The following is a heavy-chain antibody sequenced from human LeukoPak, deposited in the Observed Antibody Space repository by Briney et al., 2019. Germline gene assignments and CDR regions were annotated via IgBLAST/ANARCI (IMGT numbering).Heavy chain of an antibody. J-gene: IGHJ4*02. CDR3: ARGRGSSWYYFDS. Sequence: GGSLRLSCAGYGFTFSSYAMIWVRQAPGKGLEWVSVISGSGGSTYYADSVKGRFTISRDNSKNTLYLQMNSLRAEDTAVYYCARGRGSSWYYFDSWGQGTLVTVSS. CDR2: ISGSGGST. CDR1: GFTFSSYA. V-gene: IGHV3-23*01. D-gene: IGHD6-13*01.